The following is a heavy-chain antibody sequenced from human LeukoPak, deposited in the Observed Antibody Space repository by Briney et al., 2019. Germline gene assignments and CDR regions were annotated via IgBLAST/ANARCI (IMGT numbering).Heavy chain of an antibody. CDR1: GGSISSSSYY. Sequence: SETLSLTCTVSGGSISSSSYYWRWIRQPPGKGLEWIGSIYYSGSTYYNPSLKSRVTISVDTSKNEFSLKLSSVTAADTAVYYCARHIGGYSIDYWGQGTLVTVSS. CDR3: ARHIGGYSIDY. CDR2: IYYSGST. D-gene: IGHD3-22*01. J-gene: IGHJ4*02. V-gene: IGHV4-39*01.